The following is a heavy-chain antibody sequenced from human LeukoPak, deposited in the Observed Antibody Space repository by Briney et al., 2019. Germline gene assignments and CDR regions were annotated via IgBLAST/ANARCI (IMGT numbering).Heavy chain of an antibody. Sequence: SETLSLTCTVSGGSISSGGYYWSWIRQHPGKGLEWIGYIYYSGSTNYNPSLKSRVTISVDTSKNQFSLKLSSVTAADTAVYYCARQYDILTKPFDYWGQGTLVTVSS. D-gene: IGHD3-9*01. CDR3: ARQYDILTKPFDY. CDR2: IYYSGST. J-gene: IGHJ4*02. V-gene: IGHV4-61*08. CDR1: GGSISSGGYY.